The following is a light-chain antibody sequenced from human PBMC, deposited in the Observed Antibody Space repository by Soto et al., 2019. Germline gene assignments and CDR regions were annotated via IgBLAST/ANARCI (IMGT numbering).Light chain of an antibody. V-gene: IGLV2-23*01. CDR2: EGS. CDR3: CSYAGSSTLWV. Sequence: QSALTQPASVSGSPGQSITISCTGTSSDVGSYNLVSWYQQHPGKAPKLMIYEGSKRPSGVSNRFSGSKSGNTASLTISGLQAEDEADYYCCSYAGSSTLWVFGGGT. CDR1: SSDVGSYNL. J-gene: IGLJ3*02.